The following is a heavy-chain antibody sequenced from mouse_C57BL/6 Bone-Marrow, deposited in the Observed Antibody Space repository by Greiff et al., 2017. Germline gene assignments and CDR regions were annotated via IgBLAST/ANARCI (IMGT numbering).Heavy chain of an antibody. D-gene: IGHD1-1*01. CDR3: ARPYYGSIHWYFDV. V-gene: IGHV1-18*01. Sequence: VQLQQSGPELVKPGASVKIPCKASGYTFTDYNMDWVKQSHGKSLEWIGDINPNNGGTIYNQKFKGMATLTVDKSSSTAYMELRSLTSEDTAVYYCARPYYGSIHWYFDVWGTGTTVTVSS. CDR1: GYTFTDYN. CDR2: INPNNGGT. J-gene: IGHJ1*03.